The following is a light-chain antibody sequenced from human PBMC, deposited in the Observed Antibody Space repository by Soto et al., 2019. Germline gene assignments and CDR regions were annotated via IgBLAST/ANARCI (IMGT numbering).Light chain of an antibody. CDR3: QQSHNYMYT. CDR2: EAS. Sequence: ELVLSQSPATLSVSPGERATLSCRASQSIRKNLAWYQQKLGQAPTLLIYEASTRATGVPARFSGSGSGTEFTLTISSLQSEDFAIYYCQQSHNYMYTFGQGTKVDIK. J-gene: IGKJ2*01. CDR1: QSIRKN. V-gene: IGKV3-15*01.